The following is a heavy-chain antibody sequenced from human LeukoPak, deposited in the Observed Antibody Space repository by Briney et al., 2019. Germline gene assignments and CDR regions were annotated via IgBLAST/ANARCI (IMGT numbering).Heavy chain of an antibody. CDR1: GYTFPSYF. V-gene: IGHV1-46*01. Sequence: GASVKVSCKASGYTFPSYFMHWVRQAPGQGLEWMGIINPTGGSTTYAQKFQGRVTMTRDTSTSTVYMELSSLRSDDTAVYYCARGSIRSNYGMDVWGQGTTVTGSS. CDR3: ARGSIRSNYGMDV. CDR2: INPTGGST. J-gene: IGHJ6*02.